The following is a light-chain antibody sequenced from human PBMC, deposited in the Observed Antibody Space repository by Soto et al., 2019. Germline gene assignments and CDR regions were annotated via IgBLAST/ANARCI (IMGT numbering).Light chain of an antibody. CDR3: GSYTGNTYV. CDR2: EVS. J-gene: IGLJ1*01. CDR1: SGDVGGYKF. V-gene: IGLV2-14*01. Sequence: VRAQPASVSGSPGQSIAIYCTGTSGDVGGYKFVSWYQQHPGKAPKLMIYEVSNRPSGVSMRFSGSKSGNTASLTISGLQAEDEADYFCGSYTGNTYVFGNGTKVAVL.